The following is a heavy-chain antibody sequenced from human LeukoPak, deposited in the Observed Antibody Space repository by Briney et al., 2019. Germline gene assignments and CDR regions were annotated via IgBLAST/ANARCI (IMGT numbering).Heavy chain of an antibody. CDR3: ASSEATVVTPGP. V-gene: IGHV3-13*01. Sequence: GGSLRLSCAASGFTFSSYDMYWVRQTTGKGLEWVSAIRTTGETYYLGSVKGRFTISRENAKNSLYLQMNSLRAEDTAVYYCASSEATVVTPGPWGQGTLVTVSS. D-gene: IGHD4-23*01. CDR1: GFTFSSYD. J-gene: IGHJ5*02. CDR2: IRTTGET.